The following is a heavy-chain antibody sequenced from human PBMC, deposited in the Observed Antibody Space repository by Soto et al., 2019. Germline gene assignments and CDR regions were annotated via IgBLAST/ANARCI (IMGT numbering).Heavy chain of an antibody. J-gene: IGHJ6*02. CDR1: GFTFSSYG. Sequence: GGSLRLSCAASGFTFSSYGMHWVRQAPGKGLEWVAVISYDGSNKYYADSVKGRFTISRDNSKNTLYLQMNSLRAEDTAVYYCAKDRGKYDFWSGYSVNGMDVWGQGTTVTVSS. CDR3: AKDRGKYDFWSGYSVNGMDV. V-gene: IGHV3-30*18. CDR2: ISYDGSNK. D-gene: IGHD3-3*01.